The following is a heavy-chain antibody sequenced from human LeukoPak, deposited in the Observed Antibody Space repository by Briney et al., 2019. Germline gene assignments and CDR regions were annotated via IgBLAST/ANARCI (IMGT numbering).Heavy chain of an antibody. CDR1: GGSTSSYY. J-gene: IGHJ5*02. V-gene: IGHV4-4*07. Sequence: SETLSLTCTVSGGSTSSYYWSWIRQPAGKGLEWIGRISASGSTNYAPSLRSRVTMSVDTSTNQFSLKLSSVTAADTAVYYCVTDISWFDPWGQGTLVTVSS. CDR2: ISASGST. CDR3: VTDISWFDP.